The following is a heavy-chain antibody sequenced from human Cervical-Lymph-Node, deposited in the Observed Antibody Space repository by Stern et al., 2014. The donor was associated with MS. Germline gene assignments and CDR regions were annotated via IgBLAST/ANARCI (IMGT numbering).Heavy chain of an antibody. J-gene: IGHJ4*02. D-gene: IGHD3-9*01. CDR3: AKLRGYNVLTGYLDY. CDR1: GYTFTNYY. CDR2: INPRGDST. V-gene: IGHV1-46*01. Sequence: QVQLVQSGAEVKKPGASVKISCKASGYTFTNYYMHWVRQAPGQGLEWMGIINPRGDSTSYAQKFEGRVTMTRDTSTNTVNMEMSSLTSGSTAVYYCAKLRGYNVLTGYLDYWGQGTLVTVSS.